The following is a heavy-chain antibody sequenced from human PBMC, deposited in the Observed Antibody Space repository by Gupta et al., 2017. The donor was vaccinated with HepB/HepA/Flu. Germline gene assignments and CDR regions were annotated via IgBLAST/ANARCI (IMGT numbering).Heavy chain of an antibody. J-gene: IGHJ4*02. Sequence: EVQLAESGGGLVQPGGSLRLSCAASGLSVRSYWMHWVRQAPGKGLVWVARMNQDGSVINYADSVKGLFTISKDNTKNALYLQMNSLRVEDTAIYFCSRDTFGPYDYWGQGTLVTVSS. D-gene: IGHD2/OR15-2a*01. V-gene: IGHV3-74*01. CDR2: MNQDGSVI. CDR3: SRDTFGPYDY. CDR1: GLSVRSYW.